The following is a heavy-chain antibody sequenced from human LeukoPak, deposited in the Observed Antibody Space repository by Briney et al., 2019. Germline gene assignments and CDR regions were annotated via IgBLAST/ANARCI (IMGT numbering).Heavy chain of an antibody. CDR3: AMAAAGTDY. CDR1: GGTFTNYA. D-gene: IGHD6-13*01. CDR2: IIPILGVT. V-gene: IGHV1-69*04. Sequence: SVKVSCKASGGTFTNYALTWVRQAPGQGLEWMGRIIPILGVTNYAQKFQGRVTITADKSTTIAYMELSSLRSDGTAVYYCAMAAAGTDYWGQGTLVTVSS. J-gene: IGHJ4*02.